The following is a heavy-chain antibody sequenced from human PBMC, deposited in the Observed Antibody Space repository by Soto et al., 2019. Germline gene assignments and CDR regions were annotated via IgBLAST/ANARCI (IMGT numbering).Heavy chain of an antibody. CDR2: IRYDGSNK. CDR3: ARDHFRGDSEYYFDY. Sequence: GGSLRLSCAASGFTFSSYGMHWVRQAPGKGLEWVAIIRYDGSNKYYADSVKGRFTISRDNAKNSLYLQMNSLRAEDTAVYYCARDHFRGDSEYYFDYWGQGTLVTVSS. D-gene: IGHD2-21*01. V-gene: IGHV3-33*01. CDR1: GFTFSSYG. J-gene: IGHJ4*02.